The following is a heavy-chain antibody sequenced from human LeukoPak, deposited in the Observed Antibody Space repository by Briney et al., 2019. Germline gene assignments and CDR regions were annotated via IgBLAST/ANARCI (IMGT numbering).Heavy chain of an antibody. Sequence: GGALRLSCAGSGLVVSDNYMNSVRQAPGKGLESVAVICGGGRTFYADSVKGRLAISRDNYKNTVYLQMNSLRADDTALYYCARGGPFSSSWYQLGNWGQGTPVTVSS. J-gene: IGHJ4*02. CDR2: ICGGGRT. V-gene: IGHV3-53*01. CDR1: GLVVSDNY. D-gene: IGHD6-13*01. CDR3: ARGGPFSSSWYQLGN.